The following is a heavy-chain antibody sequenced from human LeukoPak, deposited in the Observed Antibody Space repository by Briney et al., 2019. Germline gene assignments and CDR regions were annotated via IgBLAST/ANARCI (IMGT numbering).Heavy chain of an antibody. CDR1: RFTVSSYG. V-gene: IGHV3-30*18. D-gene: IGHD1-1*01. J-gene: IGHJ6*02. CDR3: AKGAGTFGYGMDV. CDR2: ISYDGSNK. Sequence: PGRSLRLSCAASRFTVSSYGIHWVRQAPGKGPEWVAVISYDGSNKYYADSVKGRFTISRDNSKNTLYLQMNSLRAEDTAVYYCAKGAGTFGYGMDVWGQGTTVTVSS.